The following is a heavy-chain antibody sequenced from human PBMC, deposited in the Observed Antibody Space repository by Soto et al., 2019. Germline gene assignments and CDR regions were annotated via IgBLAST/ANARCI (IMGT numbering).Heavy chain of an antibody. D-gene: IGHD2-8*01. CDR2: INPKSGGT. CDR1: GYSFTDYH. Sequence: ASVKVSCKASGYSFTDYHIHWVRQAPGQGLEWLGRINPKSGGTSTAQKFQGWVTMTRDRSISTVYMELTRLRSDDTAVYFCARGHSTDCSNGVCSFFYNHEMDVWDQGTTVTVSS. J-gene: IGHJ6*02. CDR3: ARGHSTDCSNGVCSFFYNHEMDV. V-gene: IGHV1-2*04.